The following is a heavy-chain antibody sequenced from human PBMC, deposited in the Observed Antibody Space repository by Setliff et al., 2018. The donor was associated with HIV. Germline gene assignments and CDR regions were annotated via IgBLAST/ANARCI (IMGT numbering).Heavy chain of an antibody. CDR1: GGTLSNYV. V-gene: IGHV1-69*13. D-gene: IGHD3-10*02. CDR3: ARGQKMYLMITMLGGYYYYHMDV. J-gene: IGHJ6*02. CDR2: IIPMYNIP. Sequence: GASVKVSCKTSGGTLSNYVITWVRQAPGQGLEWMGMIIPMYNIPAYAQKFQGRVTFTADESTSTAYMELSSLRSEDTAVYYCARGQKMYLMITMLGGYYYYHMDVWGQGTTVTVSS.